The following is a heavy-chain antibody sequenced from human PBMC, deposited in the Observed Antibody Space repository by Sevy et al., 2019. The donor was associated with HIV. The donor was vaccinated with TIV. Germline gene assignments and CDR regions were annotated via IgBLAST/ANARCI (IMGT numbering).Heavy chain of an antibody. D-gene: IGHD2-2*01. CDR2: ISGSGGGT. CDR3: AKDVGYCSSTSCWFDP. CDR1: GFTFSSYA. V-gene: IGHV3-23*01. J-gene: IGHJ5*02. Sequence: GGSLRLSCAASGFTFSSYAMSWVRQAPGKGLEWVSAISGSGGGTYYADSVKGRFTISRDNSKNTLYLQMNSLRAEDTAVYYCAKDVGYCSSTSCWFDPWGQGTLVTVSS.